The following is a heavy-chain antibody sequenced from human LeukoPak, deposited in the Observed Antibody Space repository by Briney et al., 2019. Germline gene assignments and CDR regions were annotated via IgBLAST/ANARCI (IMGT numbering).Heavy chain of an antibody. CDR3: AKLRDYYDSSGQFDY. CDR1: GFTFSSYA. V-gene: IGHV3-23*01. J-gene: IGHJ4*02. CDR2: ISGSGDST. D-gene: IGHD3-22*01. Sequence: TGGSLRLSCAASGFTFSSYAMSWVRQAPGKGLEWVSAISGSGDSTYYADSVKGRFTISRDNSKNTLYLQMNSLRAEDTAVYYCAKLRDYYDSSGQFDYWGQGTLVTVSS.